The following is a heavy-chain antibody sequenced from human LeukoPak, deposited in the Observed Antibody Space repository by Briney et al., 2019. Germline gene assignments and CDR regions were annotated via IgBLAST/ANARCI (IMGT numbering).Heavy chain of an antibody. J-gene: IGHJ4*02. CDR3: TKGRLVVTALDY. CDR1: GFTFSSYA. CDR2: ISGSGDST. D-gene: IGHD2-21*02. V-gene: IGHV3-23*01. Sequence: PPGGSLRLSCAASGFTFSSYAMTWVRQAPGKGLEWVSAISGSGDSTYYADSVKGLFTISRDNSKNTLYLQMNSLRAEDTAVYYCTKGRLVVTALDYWGQGTLVTVSS.